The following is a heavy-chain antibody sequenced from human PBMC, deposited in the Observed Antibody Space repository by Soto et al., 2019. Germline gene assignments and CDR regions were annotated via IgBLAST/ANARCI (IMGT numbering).Heavy chain of an antibody. D-gene: IGHD1-26*01. J-gene: IGHJ4*02. CDR1: GFKVGSSY. V-gene: IGHV3-53*01. CDR3: ATDSRNVGIGHFDS. Sequence: GGSLRLSCAASGFKVGSSYVTWVRQAPGEGLEWVSVIVSGGSTHYADSVTGRFTVSRDVSNNTVYLHMSSLRAEDTAVYFCATDSRNVGIGHFDSWGLGTLVTVCS. CDR2: IVSGGST.